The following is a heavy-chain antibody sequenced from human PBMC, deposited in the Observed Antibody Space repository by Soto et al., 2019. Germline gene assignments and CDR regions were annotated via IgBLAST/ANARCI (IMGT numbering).Heavy chain of an antibody. Sequence: QVHLQQWGAGLLKPSETLSLTCAVYGASLRANYCNWLRQPPGKGLEWIGEINHSGNTNYNPSLRSRVTISIYTSKNQLSLNLRSVSAADTAVYYCVSGRGEFDAWGQGTPVTVSS. J-gene: IGHJ5*02. V-gene: IGHV4-34*01. CDR2: INHSGNT. D-gene: IGHD2-21*01. CDR3: VSGRGEFDA. CDR1: GASLRANY.